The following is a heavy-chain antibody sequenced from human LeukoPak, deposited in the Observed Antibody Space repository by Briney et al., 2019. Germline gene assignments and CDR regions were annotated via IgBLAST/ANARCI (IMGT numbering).Heavy chain of an antibody. V-gene: IGHV4-34*01. J-gene: IGHJ4*02. CDR1: GGSFSGYY. CDR2: INHSGST. Sequence: PSETLSLTCAVYGGSFSGYYWSWIRQPPGKGLEWIGEINHSGSTNYNPSLKSRVTISVDTSKNQFSLKLSSVTAADTAVYYCARRGRYDFWSRSKTNFDYWGQGTLVTVSS. CDR3: ARRGRYDFWSRSKTNFDY. D-gene: IGHD3-3*01.